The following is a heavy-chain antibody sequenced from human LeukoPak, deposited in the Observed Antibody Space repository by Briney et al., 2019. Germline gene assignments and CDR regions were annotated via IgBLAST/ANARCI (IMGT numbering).Heavy chain of an antibody. CDR2: IKRRSDGGTT. CDR1: GVTFSSYA. CDR3: ISGGLVHDY. Sequence: PGRSLRLSCAASGVTFSSYAMHWVRQAPGKGLEWVGRIKRRSDGGTTDYAAPVKGRFTISRDDSKNTLYLQMNSLKTEDTAVYYCISGGLVHDYWGQGTLVTVSS. D-gene: IGHD6-19*01. J-gene: IGHJ4*02. V-gene: IGHV3-15*01.